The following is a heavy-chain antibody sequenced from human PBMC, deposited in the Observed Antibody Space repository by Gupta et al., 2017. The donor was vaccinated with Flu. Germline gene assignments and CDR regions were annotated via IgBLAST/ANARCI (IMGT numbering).Heavy chain of an antibody. D-gene: IGHD6-19*01. CDR1: GFSFSNYA. Sequence: EVQLLESGGGLIRPGGSLRLSCAASGFSFSNYAMSWVRQAPGKGLAWVSALSVNGGGTYYADPVKGRFTISRDNSKSTLYLQMNSLRGEDTAVYYCAKDRSGWSMEWLRRLDFDYWGQGTLVTVSS. CDR2: LSVNGGGT. J-gene: IGHJ4*02. CDR3: AKDRSGWSMEWLRRLDFDY. V-gene: IGHV3-23*01.